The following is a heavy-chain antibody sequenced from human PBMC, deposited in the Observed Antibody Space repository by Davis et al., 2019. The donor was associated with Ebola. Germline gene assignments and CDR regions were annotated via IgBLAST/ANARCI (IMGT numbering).Heavy chain of an antibody. V-gene: IGHV3-23*01. CDR3: ASSQTTVTTLYFDL. J-gene: IGHJ2*01. CDR2: ISGSGGST. CDR1: GFTFSSYA. Sequence: GGSLRLSCAASGFTFSSYAMTWVRQAPGKGLEWVSSISGSGGSTYYGDSVKGRFTISRDNSKNSLYLQMNSLRAEDTAVYYCASSQTTVTTLYFDLWGRGTLVTVSS. D-gene: IGHD4-17*01.